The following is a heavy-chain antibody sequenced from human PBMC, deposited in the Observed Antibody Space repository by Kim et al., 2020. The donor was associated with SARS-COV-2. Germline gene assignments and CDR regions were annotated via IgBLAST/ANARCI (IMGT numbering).Heavy chain of an antibody. D-gene: IGHD3-3*01. CDR1: GYTFTTHY. CDR2: LNPSGGTT. CDR3: ARDGDFRSVNYGMDV. V-gene: IGHV1-46*01. Sequence: ASVKVSCKASGYTFTTHYIHWVRQAPGQGLEWMGVLNPSGGTTAYGKRFQGRVTMTRDTSTSTVYMDLSSLRSGDTAVYYCARDGDFRSVNYGMDVWGQGTTVTVSS. J-gene: IGHJ6*02.